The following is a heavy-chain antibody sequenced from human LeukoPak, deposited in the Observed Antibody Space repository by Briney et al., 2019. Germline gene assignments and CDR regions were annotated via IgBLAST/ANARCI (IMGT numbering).Heavy chain of an antibody. CDR1: GFTFDDYA. Sequence: PGGSLRLSCAASGFTFDDYAMHWVRQAPGKGLEWVSGIGGGDGRTYYADSLKGRFTISRDISKTTLYLQINGLTPDDTAVYYCAKDSHSGFFDYWGQGTLVTVSS. V-gene: IGHV3-23*01. CDR3: AKDSHSGFFDY. J-gene: IGHJ4*02. CDR2: IGGGDGRT. D-gene: IGHD3-22*01.